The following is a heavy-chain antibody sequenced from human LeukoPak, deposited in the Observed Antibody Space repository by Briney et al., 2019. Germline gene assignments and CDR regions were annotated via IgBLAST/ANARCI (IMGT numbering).Heavy chain of an antibody. CDR2: ISTSGGST. D-gene: IGHD3-22*01. J-gene: IGHJ4*02. CDR3: ARFPYYYDSSGYSDY. CDR1: GFTFSSYG. V-gene: IGHV3-23*01. Sequence: GGSLRLSCAASGFTFSSYGMSWVRQAPGKGLEWVSAISTSGGSTYYADSVKGRFTISRDNSKNTLSLQMNSLRAEDTAVYYCARFPYYYDSSGYSDYWGQGTLVTVSS.